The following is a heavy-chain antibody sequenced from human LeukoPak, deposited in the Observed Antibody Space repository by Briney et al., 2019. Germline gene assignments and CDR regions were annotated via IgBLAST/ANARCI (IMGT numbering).Heavy chain of an antibody. D-gene: IGHD2-2*01. J-gene: IGHJ6*03. CDR2: IYYSGST. V-gene: IGHV4-59*01. CDR1: GGSISSYY. Sequence: PSETLSLTCTVSGGSISSYYWSWIRQPPGKGLEWIGYIYYSGSTNYNPSLKSRVTISVDTSKNQFSLKLSSVTAADTAVYYCARGHCSSTSCRYYYYYDYMDVWGKGTTVTVSS. CDR3: ARGHCSSTSCRYYYYYDYMDV.